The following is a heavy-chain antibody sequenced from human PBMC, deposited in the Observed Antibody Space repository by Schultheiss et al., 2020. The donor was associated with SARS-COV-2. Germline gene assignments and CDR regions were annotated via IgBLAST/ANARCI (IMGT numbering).Heavy chain of an antibody. CDR1: GGSISSYY. Sequence: SETLSLTCTVSGGSISSYYWSWIRQPPGKGLEWIGEINHSGSTNYNPSLKSRVTISVDTSKNQFSLKLSSVTAADTAVYYCARDQRYCSGGSCYVRGRHGMDVWGQGTTVTAP. CDR3: ARDQRYCSGGSCYVRGRHGMDV. V-gene: IGHV4-34*01. CDR2: INHSGST. J-gene: IGHJ6*02. D-gene: IGHD2-15*01.